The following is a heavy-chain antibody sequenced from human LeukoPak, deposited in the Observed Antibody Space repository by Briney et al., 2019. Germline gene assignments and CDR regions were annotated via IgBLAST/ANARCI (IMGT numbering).Heavy chain of an antibody. V-gene: IGHV4-38-2*02. CDR3: AREVVAAAGTVDY. J-gene: IGHJ4*02. CDR2: IYHSGST. CDR1: GYSISSGYY. Sequence: SETLSLTCTVSGYSISSGYYWGWIRQPPGKGLEWIGTIYHSGSTYYNPSLKSRVTISVDTSKNQSSLKLSSVTTADTAVYYCAREVVAAAGTVDYWGQGTLVTVSS. D-gene: IGHD6-13*01.